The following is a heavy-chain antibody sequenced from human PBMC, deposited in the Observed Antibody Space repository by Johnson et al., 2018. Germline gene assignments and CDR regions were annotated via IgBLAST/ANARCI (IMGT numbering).Heavy chain of an antibody. CDR2: IKQDGSEK. CDR3: ARGSSRDWYWGAFDI. Sequence: QLVESGGGLVQPGGSLRXSCTSEYNFIGYWMNWVRQAPGKGLEWVANIKQDGSEKYYVDYVKGRFTISRDDAKNSLYLHMNSLRVEDTAVYFCARGSSRDWYWGAFDIWGQGTMVAVYS. J-gene: IGHJ3*02. V-gene: IGHV3-7*01. CDR1: EYNFIGYW. D-gene: IGHD6-19*01.